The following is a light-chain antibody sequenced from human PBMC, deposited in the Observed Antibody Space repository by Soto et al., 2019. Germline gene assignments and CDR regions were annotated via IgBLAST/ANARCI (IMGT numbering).Light chain of an antibody. J-gene: IGKJ1*01. Sequence: DIQMTQSPSSLSASVGDRVTITCRASQSISSWLAWYQQKPGKAPKLLIYDASSLESGVPSRFSGSGSGTEFTLTISSLQTDAFATYYCQQYNTYSGTFGQGTKVEIK. CDR1: QSISSW. CDR3: QQYNTYSGT. CDR2: DAS. V-gene: IGKV1-5*01.